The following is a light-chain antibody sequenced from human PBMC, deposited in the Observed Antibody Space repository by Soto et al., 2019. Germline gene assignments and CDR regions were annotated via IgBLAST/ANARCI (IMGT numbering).Light chain of an antibody. J-gene: IGKJ1*01. CDR1: QSVLYSSTNNNH. V-gene: IGKV4-1*01. Sequence: DIVMTQSPDSLAVSLGERVTINCRSSQSVLYSSTNNNHLAWYQQKPGQPPKLLIYWASTRESGVPDRFSGSGYGTDFTLTISSLQAEDVAVYYCQQYYSIPWTFGQGTRVEI. CDR2: WAS. CDR3: QQYYSIPWT.